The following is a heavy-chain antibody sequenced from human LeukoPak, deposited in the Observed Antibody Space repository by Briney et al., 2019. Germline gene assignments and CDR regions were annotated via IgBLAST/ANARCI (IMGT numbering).Heavy chain of an antibody. Sequence: SETLSLTCTVSGGSISSSSYYWGWIRQPPGKGLEWIGSIYYSGSTYYNPSLKSRVTISVDTSKNQFSLKLSSVTAADTAVYYCARTYCSFTSCYLYWYFDLWGRGTLVTVSS. J-gene: IGHJ2*01. D-gene: IGHD2-2*01. CDR2: IYYSGST. CDR3: ARTYCSFTSCYLYWYFDL. CDR1: GGSISSSSYY. V-gene: IGHV4-39*01.